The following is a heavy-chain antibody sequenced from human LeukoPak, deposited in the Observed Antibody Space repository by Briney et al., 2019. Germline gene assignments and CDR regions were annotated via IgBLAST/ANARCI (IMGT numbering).Heavy chain of an antibody. D-gene: IGHD3-3*01. Sequence: GGSLRLSCAASGFTFSNYWMTWVRQAPGKGLEWVANMKQDGSEKHYVDSLKGRFTISRDNAKNSLYLQINSLRDEDTAVYYCARGGFSIDCWGQGTLVTVSS. J-gene: IGHJ4*02. CDR3: ARGGFSIDC. CDR2: MKQDGSEK. CDR1: GFTFSNYW. V-gene: IGHV3-7*01.